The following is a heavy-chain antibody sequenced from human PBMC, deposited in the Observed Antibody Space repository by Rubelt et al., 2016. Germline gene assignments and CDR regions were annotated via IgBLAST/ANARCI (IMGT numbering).Heavy chain of an antibody. D-gene: IGHD6-13*01. CDR3: ARRLRGSSWGIVDY. CDR1: SRSG. CDR2: IKEDGSEK. J-gene: IGHJ4*02. V-gene: IGHV3-7*01. Sequence: SRSGMHWVRQAPGKGLDWVANIKEDGSEKHYVDSVKGRFTISRDNAKNSMYLQMNSLRAEDTAVYYCARRLRGSSWGIVDYWGQGTLVTVSS.